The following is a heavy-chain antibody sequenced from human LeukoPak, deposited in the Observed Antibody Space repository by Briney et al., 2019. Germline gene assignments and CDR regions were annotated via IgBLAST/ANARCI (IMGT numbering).Heavy chain of an antibody. V-gene: IGHV4-59*01. CDR3: ARDGLTSEDYYYYGMDV. J-gene: IGHJ6*02. Sequence: SETLSLTCTVSGGSISSYYWSWIRQPPGKGLERIGYIYYSGSTNYNPSLKSRATISVDTSKNQFSLKLSSVTAADTAVYYCARDGLTSEDYYYYGMDVWGQGTTVTVSS. CDR1: GGSISSYY. CDR2: IYYSGST.